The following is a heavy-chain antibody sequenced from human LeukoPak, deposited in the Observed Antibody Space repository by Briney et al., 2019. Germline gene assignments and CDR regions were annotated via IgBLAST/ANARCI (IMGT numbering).Heavy chain of an antibody. D-gene: IGHD7-27*01. Sequence: GASVKVSCKASGGTFSSYAISWVRQAPGQGLEWMGGIIPIFGTANYAQKFQGRVTITADKSTSTAYMELTSLRSEDTAVYYCAREELGPYFDYWGQGTLVTVSS. CDR1: GGTFSSYA. CDR2: IIPIFGTA. CDR3: AREELGPYFDY. J-gene: IGHJ4*02. V-gene: IGHV1-69*06.